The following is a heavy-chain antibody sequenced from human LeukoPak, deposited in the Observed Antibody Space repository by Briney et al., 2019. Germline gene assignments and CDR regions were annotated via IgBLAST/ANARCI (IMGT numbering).Heavy chain of an antibody. V-gene: IGHV3-23*01. CDR1: GFTFTRNA. J-gene: IGHJ4*02. D-gene: IGHD6-19*01. CDR2: IGGSGDKT. CDR3: VRRGDASSGWGDHDF. Sequence: GGSLRLSCAACGFTFTRNAISCVRQARGKGLEWVSTIGGSGDKTFYADSVKGRFTISRDNSKNMVHLQMNSLTGEDTALYYCVRRGDASSGWGDHDFWGQGALVTVSS.